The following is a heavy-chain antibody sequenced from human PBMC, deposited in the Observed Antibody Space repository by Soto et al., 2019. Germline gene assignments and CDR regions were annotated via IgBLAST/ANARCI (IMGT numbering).Heavy chain of an antibody. CDR1: GYTFTSYG. Sequence: QVHLVQSGAEVKKPGASVKVSFKASGYTFTSYGITWVRQAPGQGLEWMGWISAHNGNTDYAQKLQGTVIVTRDTSTSTAYMELRSLRSDDTAVYYCARGRYGDYWGQGSLVTDSS. J-gene: IGHJ4*02. D-gene: IGHD1-1*01. CDR2: ISAHNGNT. V-gene: IGHV1-18*01. CDR3: ARGRYGDY.